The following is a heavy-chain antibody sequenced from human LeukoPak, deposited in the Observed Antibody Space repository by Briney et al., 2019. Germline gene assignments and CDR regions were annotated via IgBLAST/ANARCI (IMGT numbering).Heavy chain of an antibody. CDR2: TRNKANSYTT. D-gene: IGHD3-10*01. CDR3: ARAPFYGSGSFPDY. J-gene: IGHJ4*02. Sequence: GSLSLSCAASGFSFSYHYMDWVRPAPGKGLERVGRTRNKANSYTTEYAASVKGRFTISRDDSKNSLYLQMNSLKTEDTAVYYCARAPFYGSGSFPDYWGQGTLVTVSS. CDR1: GFSFSYHY. V-gene: IGHV3-72*01.